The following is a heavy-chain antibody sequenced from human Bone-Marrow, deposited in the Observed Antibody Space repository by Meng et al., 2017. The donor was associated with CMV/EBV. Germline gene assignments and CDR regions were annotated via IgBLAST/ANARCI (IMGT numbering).Heavy chain of an antibody. CDR2: IRYDGSTK. V-gene: IGHV3-30*02. J-gene: IGHJ6*02. CDR1: GFTFNTYG. CDR3: ARLIPAAMYYYYGMDV. D-gene: IGHD2-2*01. Sequence: GESLKISCAASGFTFNTYGMHWVRQAPGKGLEWVAFIRYDGSTKYFADSIKGRFTMSRDNSKNTLYLQMNSLRTEDTAVYYCARLIPAAMYYYYGMDVWGQGTTVTVSS.